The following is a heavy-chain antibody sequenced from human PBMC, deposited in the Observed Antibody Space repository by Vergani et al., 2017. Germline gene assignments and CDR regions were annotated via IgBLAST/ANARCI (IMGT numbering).Heavy chain of an antibody. Sequence: QVQLVQSGAEVKKPGSSVKVSCKASGGTLSSYAISWVRQAPGQGLEWMGRSIPILGIANYEKKFQGRVTITADKSTSTAYTELSSLRSEDTAVYYCARASPRGDYYYYVISVWGQGSTVTVSS. CDR2: SIPILGIA. J-gene: IGHJ6*02. CDR1: GGTLSSYA. D-gene: IGHD3-10*01. CDR3: ARASPRGDYYYYVISV. V-gene: IGHV1-69*04.